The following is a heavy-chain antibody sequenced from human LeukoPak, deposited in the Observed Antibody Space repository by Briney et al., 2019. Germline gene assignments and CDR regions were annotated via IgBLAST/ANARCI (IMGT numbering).Heavy chain of an antibody. J-gene: IGHJ4*02. CDR3: AKVGAGSDFDY. D-gene: IGHD3-10*01. CDR2: ISYDGSNK. V-gene: IGHV3-30*18. Sequence: GGSLRLSCAASGFTFSSYGMHWVRQAPGNGLEWVAVISYDGSNKYYADSVKGRFTISRDNSKNTLYLQMNSLRAEDTAVYYCAKVGAGSDFDYWGQGTLVTVSS. CDR1: GFTFSSYG.